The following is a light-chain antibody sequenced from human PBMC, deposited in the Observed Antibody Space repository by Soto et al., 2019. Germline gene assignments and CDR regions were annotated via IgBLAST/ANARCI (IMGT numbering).Light chain of an antibody. CDR3: ETWDTNTHV. CDR1: SGHRSYI. V-gene: IGLV4-60*03. J-gene: IGLJ1*01. CDR2: VEGTGTY. Sequence: QPVLTQSSSASASLGSSVKLTCTLSSGHRSYIIAWHQQQPGKAPRYLMKVEGTGTYNKGSGVPDRFSGSSSGSDRYLTISNLQSEDEADYYCETWDTNTHVFGTGTKVPV.